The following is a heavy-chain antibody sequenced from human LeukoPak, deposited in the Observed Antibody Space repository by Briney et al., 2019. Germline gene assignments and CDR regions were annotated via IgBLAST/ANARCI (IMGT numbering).Heavy chain of an antibody. V-gene: IGHV4-61*01. D-gene: IGHD2-2*01. CDR1: GGSVSSGSYH. J-gene: IGHJ1*01. CDR2: VYYTGST. CDR3: ATPKVPPGTHSSFYH. Sequence: PSETLSLTCTVSGGSVSSGSYHWSWIRQPPGKGLEWIGYVYYTGSTKYNPSIKGRVTISVDTSKNQFSLKLNSVTAADTAMYYCATPKVPPGTHSSFYHWGQGTLVTVSS.